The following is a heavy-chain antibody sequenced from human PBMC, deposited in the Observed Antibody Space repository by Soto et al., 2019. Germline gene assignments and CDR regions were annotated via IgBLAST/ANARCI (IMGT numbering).Heavy chain of an antibody. CDR2: ISAST. V-gene: IGHV3-23*01. CDR1: GFTVSSYA. D-gene: IGHD6-13*01. CDR3: AIRMYSTRWYYLDY. J-gene: IGHJ4*02. Sequence: GGSLRLSCAASGFTVSSYALNRVRQAPGKGLEWVSGISASTYYADSVKGRFTISRDTSKNTLYLQMNSLRAEDTVIYFCAIRMYSTRWYYLDYWGQGTLVTVSS.